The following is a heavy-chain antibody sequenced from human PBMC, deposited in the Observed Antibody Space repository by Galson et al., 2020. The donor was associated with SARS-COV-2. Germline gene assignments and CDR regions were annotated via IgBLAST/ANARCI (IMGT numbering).Heavy chain of an antibody. CDR1: GFTFSSYG. J-gene: IGHJ3*02. CDR2: IWYDGSNK. D-gene: IGHD3-22*01. Sequence: QAGGSLRLSCAASGFTFSSYGMHWVRQAPGKGLEWVAVIWYDGSNKYYADSVKGRFTISRDNSKNTLYLQMNSLRAEDTAVYYCARVSYYYDSSGYSDAFDIWGQGTMVTVSS. V-gene: IGHV3-33*01. CDR3: ARVSYYYDSSGYSDAFDI.